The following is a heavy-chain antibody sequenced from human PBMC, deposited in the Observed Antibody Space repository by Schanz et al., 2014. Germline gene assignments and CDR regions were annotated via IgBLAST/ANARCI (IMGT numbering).Heavy chain of an antibody. Sequence: EVQLVESGGGLVQPGGSLRLSCGSSGFTFSPYWMHWVRQAPGKGLVWVSRINGDGSNTNYADSVKGRFTISRDNAKNSLYLQMNSLRAEDTAVYHCVSSGSYSSYAFWGQGTLVNVSS. CDR2: INGDGSNT. V-gene: IGHV3-74*01. CDR1: GFTFSPYW. J-gene: IGHJ4*02. CDR3: VSSGSYSSYAF. D-gene: IGHD3-10*01.